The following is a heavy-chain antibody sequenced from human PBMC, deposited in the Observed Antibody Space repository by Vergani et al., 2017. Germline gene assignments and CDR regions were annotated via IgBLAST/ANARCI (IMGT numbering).Heavy chain of an antibody. J-gene: IGHJ6*02. D-gene: IGHD5-12*01. CDR3: ARVARGYYYYGMDV. Sequence: VQLVESGGGVVQPGRSLRLSCAASGFTFSSYSMNWVRQAPGKGLEWVSYISSSSSTIYYADSVKGRFTISRDNAKNSLYLQMNSLRAEDTAVYYCARVARGYYYYGMDVWGQGTTVTVSS. V-gene: IGHV3-48*01. CDR1: GFTFSSYS. CDR2: ISSSSSTI.